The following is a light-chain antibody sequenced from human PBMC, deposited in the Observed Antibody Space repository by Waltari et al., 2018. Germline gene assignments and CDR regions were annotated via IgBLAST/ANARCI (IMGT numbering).Light chain of an antibody. V-gene: IGKV3-15*01. CDR3: QQYNDWPLT. J-gene: IGKJ1*01. CDR2: GAS. CDR1: QSVNSR. Sequence: EIVMTQSPATLSASPGERVTLSCRASQSVNSRLAWCQQKPGQAPTLLIYGASTRATGIPARFSGSGSATEFTLTISSLQSEDFAVYYCQQYNDWPLTFGQGTKVEIK.